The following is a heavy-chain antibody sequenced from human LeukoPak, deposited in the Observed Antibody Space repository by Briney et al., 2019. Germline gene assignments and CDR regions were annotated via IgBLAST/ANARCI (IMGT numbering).Heavy chain of an antibody. J-gene: IGHJ4*02. V-gene: IGHV3-7*01. Sequence: GGSLRLSCAASGFTFSGYSMNWVRQAPGKGLEWVANIKQDGSEKYYVDSVKGRFTISGDNAKNSLYLQMNSLRAEDTAVYYCARVRYYDYVWGSRHYYFDYWGQGTLVTVSS. D-gene: IGHD3-16*01. CDR1: GFTFSGYS. CDR3: ARVRYYDYVWGSRHYYFDY. CDR2: IKQDGSEK.